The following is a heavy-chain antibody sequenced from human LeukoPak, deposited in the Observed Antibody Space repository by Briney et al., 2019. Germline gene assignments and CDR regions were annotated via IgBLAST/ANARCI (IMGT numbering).Heavy chain of an antibody. CDR1: GFTFSSYE. CDR2: ISSSGSTI. CDR3: ARDINDILTGYGASWYFDY. V-gene: IGHV3-48*03. D-gene: IGHD3-9*01. Sequence: PGGSLRLSCAASGFTFSSYEMNWVRQAPGKGLEWVSYISSSGSTIYYADSVKGRFTISRDNAKNSLYLQMNSLRAEDTAVYYCARDINDILTGYGASWYFDYWGQGTLVTVSS. J-gene: IGHJ4*02.